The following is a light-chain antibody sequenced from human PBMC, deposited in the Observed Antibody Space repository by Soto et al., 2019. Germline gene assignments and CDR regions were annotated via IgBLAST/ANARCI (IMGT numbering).Light chain of an antibody. CDR3: QRYYSTPART. Sequence: DIVIPQSPNSLAVSLGEKATIYCKFSQGVVFSSNNKNYLSWYQQRPGQPPTFLIHWESARVSGGPDRSSGGGSGTDFTLTISSLQAEDVEVYYCQRYYSTPARTFGGGTKVDVK. CDR2: WES. J-gene: IGKJ4*01. CDR1: QGVVFSSNNKNY. V-gene: IGKV4-1*01.